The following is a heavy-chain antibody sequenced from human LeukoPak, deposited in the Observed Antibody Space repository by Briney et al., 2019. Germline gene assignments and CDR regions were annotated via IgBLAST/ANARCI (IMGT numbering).Heavy chain of an antibody. J-gene: IGHJ5*02. CDR3: VRVYSSGWYHWFDP. V-gene: IGHV4-39*07. CDR1: GGSISTNSYS. CDR2: FYYSGST. Sequence: SETLSLTCSVSGGSISTNSYSWGWIRQPPGKGLEWIGTFYYSGSTYYTPSLERRVTISADTSKNQFSLKMNSVTAADTAIYYCVRVYSSGWYHWFDPWGQGTLVTVSS. D-gene: IGHD6-19*01.